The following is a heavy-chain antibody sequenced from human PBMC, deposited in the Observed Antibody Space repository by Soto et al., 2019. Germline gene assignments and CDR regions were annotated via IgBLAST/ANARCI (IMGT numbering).Heavy chain of an antibody. CDR1: GYTFTNYG. J-gene: IGHJ6*02. Sequence: QVQLVQSGAEVKKPGASVKVSCKASGYTFTNYGISWVRRAPGQGLEWMGWISAYNGNTNYAQKFQGRVTMTTDTSTITAYMELRSLRSDDTAVYYCAREGYCISTSCRHYDYYGMDVWGQGTTATVSS. CDR2: ISAYNGNT. CDR3: AREGYCISTSCRHYDYYGMDV. V-gene: IGHV1-18*01. D-gene: IGHD2-2*01.